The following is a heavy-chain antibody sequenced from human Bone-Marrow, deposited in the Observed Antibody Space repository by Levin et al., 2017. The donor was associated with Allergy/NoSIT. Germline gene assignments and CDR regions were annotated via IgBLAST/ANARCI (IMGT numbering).Heavy chain of an antibody. Sequence: PGGSLRLSCTAAGFTFGDYAMTWFRQAPGKGLEWVGFIRSKSYGATTEYAASVKGRFTISRDDSQYVAYLQMNSLKVEDTGVYYCSRDHFRPGDYFDYWGQGTLVTVSS. CDR3: SRDHFRPGDYFDY. CDR2: IRSKSYGATT. V-gene: IGHV3-49*03. D-gene: IGHD3-3*02. J-gene: IGHJ4*02. CDR1: GFTFGDYA.